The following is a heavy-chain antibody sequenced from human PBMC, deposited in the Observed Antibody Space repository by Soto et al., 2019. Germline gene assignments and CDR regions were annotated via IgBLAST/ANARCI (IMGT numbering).Heavy chain of an antibody. J-gene: IGHJ4*02. Sequence: QVQLVQSGAEVKKPGASVKVSCKTSGYTFTSYHISWVRQAPGQGLEWMGWISGYNTNTNYAQKFQGRVTMTTDTLTSTGYRELRSLRSDDTAVYYCARDTPPTDYWGQGTLVTVSS. CDR1: GYTFTSYH. CDR3: ARDTPPTDY. CDR2: ISGYNTNT. V-gene: IGHV1-18*01.